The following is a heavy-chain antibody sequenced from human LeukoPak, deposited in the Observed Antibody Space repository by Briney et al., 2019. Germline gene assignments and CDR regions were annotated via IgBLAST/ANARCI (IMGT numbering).Heavy chain of an antibody. D-gene: IGHD5-12*01. Sequence: GGSLRLSCEASGLTFSEPWMHWVRQIPGKGLVWLSRMYGDMREISYADSVKGRFTISRDNAKNTVYLQMNSLRGEDTAVYYRARDLGLRGSTWGQGTLVTVSS. J-gene: IGHJ5*02. CDR2: MYGDMREI. V-gene: IGHV3-74*01. CDR3: ARDLGLRGST. CDR1: GLTFSEPW.